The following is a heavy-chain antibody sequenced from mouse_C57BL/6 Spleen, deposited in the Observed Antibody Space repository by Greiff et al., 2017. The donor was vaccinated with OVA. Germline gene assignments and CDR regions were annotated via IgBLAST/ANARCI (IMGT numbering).Heavy chain of an antibody. Sequence: QVQLKQPGAELVKPGASVKLSCKASGYTFTSYWMHWVKQRPGQGLEWIARIYPGSGNTYYNEKFKGKATLTAEKSSSTAYMQLSSLTSEDSAVYFCARGIYYGSSYCDYWGQGTTLTVSS. J-gene: IGHJ2*01. CDR1: GYTFTSYW. D-gene: IGHD1-1*01. CDR3: ARGIYYGSSYCDY. V-gene: IGHV1-76*01. CDR2: IYPGSGNT.